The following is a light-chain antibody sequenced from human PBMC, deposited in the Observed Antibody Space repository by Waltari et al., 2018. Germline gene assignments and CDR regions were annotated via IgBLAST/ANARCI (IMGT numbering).Light chain of an antibody. CDR3: SAYGHSSGLAWV. Sequence: QSALTQPASVSGSPGQSITLSCHATNTGVSISLFISWYQHHPGKAPKLIIYESTKRPSGVSHRFSGSMSGRTASLTISGLEADDEADYHCSAYGHSSGLAWVFGGGTKLTVL. V-gene: IGLV2-23*01. J-gene: IGLJ3*02. CDR1: NTGVSISLF. CDR2: EST.